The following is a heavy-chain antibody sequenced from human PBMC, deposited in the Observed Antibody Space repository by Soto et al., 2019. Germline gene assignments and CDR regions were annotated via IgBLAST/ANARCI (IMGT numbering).Heavy chain of an antibody. V-gene: IGHV4-4*07. D-gene: IGHD3-3*01. CDR1: AGFISDYF. CDR2: IDNRGST. J-gene: IGHJ4*02. Sequence: PSGRLCNTCTVAAGFISDYFCNLIRQPAGKGLEWIGRIDNRGSTNYNPSIRSRIPTSADTSRNQFSLKLNSVTAADTAVYYCARGGQDFWSGPFDYWGQGALVPVSS. CDR3: ARGGQDFWSGPFDY.